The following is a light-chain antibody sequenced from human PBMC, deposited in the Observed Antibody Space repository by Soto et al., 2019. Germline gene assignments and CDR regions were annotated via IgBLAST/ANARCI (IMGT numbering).Light chain of an antibody. J-gene: IGLJ1*01. CDR2: DVS. CDR1: SSYVGGYNY. CDR3: CSYAGTYSYV. Sequence: QSALTQPASVSGSPGQSITISCTGTSSYVGGYNYVSWYQQHPGKAPKLIIYDVSKRPSGVPDRFSGSKSGNTASLTISGLQAEDEADYYCCSYAGTYSYVFGTGTKSPS. V-gene: IGLV2-11*01.